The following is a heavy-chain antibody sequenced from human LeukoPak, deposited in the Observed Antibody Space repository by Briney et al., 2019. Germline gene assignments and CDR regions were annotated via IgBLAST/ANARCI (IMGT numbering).Heavy chain of an antibody. CDR1: RFTFSSYG. CDR3: AKVDAMDPYYCYVMDV. V-gene: IGHV3-23*01. D-gene: IGHD5-18*01. Sequence: PGGSLRLSCAASRFTFSSYGMSWVRQAPGKGLEWVSAISGSGGSAYYADSVKGRFTISRDNSKNTLFLQMNSLRAEDTAVYYCAKVDAMDPYYCYVMDVWGQGTTVTVSS. CDR2: ISGSGGSA. J-gene: IGHJ6*02.